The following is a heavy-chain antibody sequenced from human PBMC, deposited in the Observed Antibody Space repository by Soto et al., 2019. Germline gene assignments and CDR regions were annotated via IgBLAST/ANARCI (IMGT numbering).Heavy chain of an antibody. V-gene: IGHV4-39*01. CDR3: GRQPGHCGSTTCFGYSSVDV. CDR2: IYYSGST. J-gene: IGHJ6*02. CDR1: GGSISSSSYS. D-gene: IGHD2-2*01. Sequence: QLQLQESGPRLVKPSETLSLTCSVSGGSISSSSYSWGWIRQPPGKGLEWIGTIYYSGSTHYNPTLEGRVAISADTPNNQLSLRLSYVTAADTAVYYCGRQPGHCGSTTCFGYSSVDVWGQGTTVTVS.